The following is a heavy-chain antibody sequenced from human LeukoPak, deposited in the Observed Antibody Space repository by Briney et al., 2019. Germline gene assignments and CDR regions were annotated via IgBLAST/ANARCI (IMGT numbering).Heavy chain of an antibody. CDR2: INSDGSST. V-gene: IGHV3-74*01. CDR1: GFTFSSYW. J-gene: IGHJ5*02. D-gene: IGHD4/OR15-4a*01. Sequence: GGSLRLSCAASGFTFSSYWMHWVRQAPGKGLVWVSRINSDGSSTSYADSVKGRFTISRDNAKNTLYLQMNSLRDEDTAVYYSAQDYAANRLFDPGGQVTLVTVSS. CDR3: AQDYAANRLFDP.